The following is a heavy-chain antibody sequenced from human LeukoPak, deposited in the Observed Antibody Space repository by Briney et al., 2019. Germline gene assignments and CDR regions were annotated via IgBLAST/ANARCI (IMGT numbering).Heavy chain of an antibody. J-gene: IGHJ3*02. V-gene: IGHV5-51*01. CDR3: ATHYPPGSSHAFDI. CDR2: IYPGDSDT. Sequence: GESLKISCKGSGYSFTSYWIGWVRQMPGKGLGWVGIIYPGDSDTRYSPSFQGQVTISADKSISTAYLQWSSLKASYTAMYYCATHYPPGSSHAFDIWGQGTMVTVSS. CDR1: GYSFTSYW. D-gene: IGHD3-10*01.